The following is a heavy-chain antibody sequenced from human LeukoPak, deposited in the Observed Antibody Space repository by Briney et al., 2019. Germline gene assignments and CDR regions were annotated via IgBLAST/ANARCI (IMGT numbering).Heavy chain of an antibody. CDR1: GFTFSSYG. V-gene: IGHV3-33*01. CDR2: IRYDGSNK. D-gene: IGHD3-3*01. J-gene: IGHJ3*02. Sequence: PGGSLRLSCAASGFTFSSYGMHWVRQAPGKGLEWVAVIRYDGSNKYYADSVKGRFAISRDNSKNTLYLQMNSLRAEDTAVYYCARDPPHYDFWSGYLDRGAFDIWGQGTMVTVSS. CDR3: ARDPPHYDFWSGYLDRGAFDI.